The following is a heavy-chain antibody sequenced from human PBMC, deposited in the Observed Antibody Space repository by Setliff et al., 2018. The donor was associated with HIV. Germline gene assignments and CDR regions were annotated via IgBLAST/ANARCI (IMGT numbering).Heavy chain of an antibody. Sequence: SETLSLTCAVSGYSISSGYYWGWIRQPPGKGLEWIGSIFHSAATNYNPSLKSRVTISVDTSKNRFSLGLRSVSAADTAVYYCVRHVGKFCSDASCYGVRWFDHWGQGALVTVSS. V-gene: IGHV4-38-2*01. CDR1: GYSISSGYY. D-gene: IGHD2-2*01. CDR2: IFHSAAT. J-gene: IGHJ5*02. CDR3: VRHVGKFCSDASCYGVRWFDH.